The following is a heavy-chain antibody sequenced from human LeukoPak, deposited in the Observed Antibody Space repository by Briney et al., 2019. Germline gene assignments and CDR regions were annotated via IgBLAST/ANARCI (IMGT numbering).Heavy chain of an antibody. V-gene: IGHV4-59*08. Sequence: SGTLSLTCTVSGDSISKYYWNWIRQSPGKGLEWIGYIYNVGSTYYNPSLKNRVSISADSSKNQFSLRLSSVTAADTVVYYCARRNYGSGTYDYWGQGTLVTVSS. CDR1: GDSISKYY. D-gene: IGHD3-10*01. J-gene: IGHJ4*02. CDR3: ARRNYGSGTYDY. CDR2: IYNVGST.